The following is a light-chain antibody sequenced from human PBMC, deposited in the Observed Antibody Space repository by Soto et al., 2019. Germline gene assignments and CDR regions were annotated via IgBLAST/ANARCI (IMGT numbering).Light chain of an antibody. V-gene: IGLV4-69*01. J-gene: IGLJ3*02. CDR3: QTWGAGIPGM. Sequence: QAVVTQSPSASASLGASVKLTCTLSSGHSSYAIAWHQQQPEKGPRFLMNLNSDGSHNKGDEIPDRFSGSSSGAERYLTISSLQSEDEANYYCQTWGAGIPGMFGGGTKLTVL. CDR1: SGHSSYA. CDR2: LNSDGSH.